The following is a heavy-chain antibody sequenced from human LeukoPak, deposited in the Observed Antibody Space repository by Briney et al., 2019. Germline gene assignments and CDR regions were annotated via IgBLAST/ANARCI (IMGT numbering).Heavy chain of an antibody. D-gene: IGHD4-23*01. CDR2: IYYSGST. J-gene: IGHJ2*01. CDR3: ERGTVVDYWYFDL. CDR1: GGSISSSSYY. V-gene: IGHV4-39*07. Sequence: SETLSLTCTVSGGSISSSSYYWGWIRQPPGKGLEWIGSIYYSGSTYYNPSLKSRVTISVDTSKNQFSLKLSSVTAADTAVYARERGTVVDYWYFDLWGRGTLVTVSS.